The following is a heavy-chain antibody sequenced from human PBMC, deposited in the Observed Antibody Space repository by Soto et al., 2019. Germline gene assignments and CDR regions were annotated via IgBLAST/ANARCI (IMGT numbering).Heavy chain of an antibody. V-gene: IGHV3-21*01. CDR3: ARDRKGVVVPAAHLYYYYMDV. J-gene: IGHJ6*03. CDR2: ISSSSSYI. D-gene: IGHD2-2*01. CDR1: GFTFSSYS. Sequence: GGSLRLSCAASGFTFSSYSMNWVRQAPGKGLEWVSSISSSSSYIYYADSVKGRFTISRDNAKNPLYLQMNSLRAEETAVYYCARDRKGVVVPAAHLYYYYMDVWGKGTTVTVSS.